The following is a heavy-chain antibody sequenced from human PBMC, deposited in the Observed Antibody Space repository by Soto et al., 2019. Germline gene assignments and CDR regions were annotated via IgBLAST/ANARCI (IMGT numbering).Heavy chain of an antibody. CDR3: VRDWFGAFH. V-gene: IGHV3-74*01. CDR2: ITNDGRRT. D-gene: IGHD3-10*01. J-gene: IGHJ4*02. CDR1: GFTFKNCW. Sequence: PGGSLRLSCAASGFTFKNCWMHWVRQVPGKGLVWVSHITNDGRRTNYADSVKGRFTISRDNAKNTLYLQMNSLRAEDTAVYYCVRDWFGAFHWGQGTLVTVSS.